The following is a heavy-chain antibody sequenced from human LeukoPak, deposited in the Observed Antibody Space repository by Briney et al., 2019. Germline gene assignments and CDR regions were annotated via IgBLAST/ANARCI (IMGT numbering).Heavy chain of an antibody. Sequence: PGGSLRLSCAASGFTFSRYWMQWVRHAPGKGLVWVSRIKSDGKKNYADSVKGRFTISRDNAKNTVSLQMDSLRAEDTGVYYCARAPSEVGGYYPEYFRHWGQGTLVTVSS. V-gene: IGHV3-74*01. J-gene: IGHJ1*01. CDR3: ARAPSEVGGYYPEYFRH. CDR2: IKSDGKK. CDR1: GFTFSRYW. D-gene: IGHD3-22*01.